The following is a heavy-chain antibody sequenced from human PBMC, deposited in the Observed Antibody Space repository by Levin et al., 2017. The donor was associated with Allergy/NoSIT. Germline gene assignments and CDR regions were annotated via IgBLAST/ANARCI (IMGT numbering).Heavy chain of an antibody. CDR1: GFTFSSYG. D-gene: IGHD4/OR15-4a*01. J-gene: IGHJ3*02. Sequence: PGGSLRLSCAASGFTFSSYGMHWVRQTPGKGLEWVAVISYDGSDKYYAESVKGRFTISRDNSRNTLYLQMNSLRAEDTAVYYCAKVRGLDRTMVRRYAFDIWGQGTMVTVSP. CDR2: ISYDGSDK. V-gene: IGHV3-30*18. CDR3: AKVRGLDRTMVRRYAFDI.